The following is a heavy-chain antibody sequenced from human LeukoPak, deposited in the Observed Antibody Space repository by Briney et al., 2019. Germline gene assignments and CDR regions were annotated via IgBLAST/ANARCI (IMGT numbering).Heavy chain of an antibody. CDR2: IYPGDSDT. CDR1: GYSLTSYW. Sequence: GASLQISCRGSGYSLTSYWIGWVRPLPGKGLEWMGIIYPGDSDTRYSPSFQGQVTISADKSISTAYLQWSSLKASDTAMYYCARRGSGCYPDYWGQGTLVTVSS. D-gene: IGHD3-22*01. CDR3: ARRGSGCYPDY. V-gene: IGHV5-51*01. J-gene: IGHJ4*02.